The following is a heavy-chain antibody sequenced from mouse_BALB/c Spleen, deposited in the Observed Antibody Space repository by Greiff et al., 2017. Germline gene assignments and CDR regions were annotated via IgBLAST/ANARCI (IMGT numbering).Heavy chain of an antibody. Sequence: DVMLVESGGGLVQPGGSLRLSCATSGFTFTDYYMSWVRQPPGKALEWLGFIRNKANGYTTEYSASVKGRFTISRDNSQSILYLQMNTLRAEDSATYYCARYYYGSSPLAYWGQGTLVTVSA. V-gene: IGHV7-3*02. D-gene: IGHD1-1*01. J-gene: IGHJ3*01. CDR1: GFTFTDYY. CDR2: IRNKANGYTT. CDR3: ARYYYGSSPLAY.